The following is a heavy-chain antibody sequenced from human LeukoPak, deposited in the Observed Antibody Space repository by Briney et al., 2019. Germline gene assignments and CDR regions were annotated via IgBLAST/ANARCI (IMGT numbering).Heavy chain of an antibody. CDR2: INHSGST. J-gene: IGHJ5*02. V-gene: IGHV4-34*01. CDR1: GGSISGYY. CDR3: ARGAAGIVGATYWFDP. D-gene: IGHD1-26*01. Sequence: PSETLSLTCTVSGGSISGYYWSWIRQPPGKGLEWIGEINHSGSTNYNPSLKSRVTISVDTSKNQFSLKLSSVTAADTAVYYCARGAAGIVGATYWFDPWGQGTLVTVSS.